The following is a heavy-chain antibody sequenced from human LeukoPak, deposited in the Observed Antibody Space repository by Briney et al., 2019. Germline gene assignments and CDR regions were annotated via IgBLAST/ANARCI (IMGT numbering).Heavy chain of an antibody. V-gene: IGHV1-24*01. Sequence: ASVKVSCKVSGYTLTELSMHWVRQAPGKGLEWMGGFDPEDGETIYAQKFQGRVTMTENTSTDTAYMELSSLRSEDTAVYYCATPSYCGGDCYSRYFDYWGQGTLVTVSS. CDR1: GYTLTELS. D-gene: IGHD2-21*02. CDR3: ATPSYCGGDCYSRYFDY. J-gene: IGHJ4*02. CDR2: FDPEDGET.